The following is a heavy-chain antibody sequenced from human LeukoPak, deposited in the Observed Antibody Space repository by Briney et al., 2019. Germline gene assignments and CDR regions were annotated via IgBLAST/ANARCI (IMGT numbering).Heavy chain of an antibody. CDR2: IYYSGST. D-gene: IGHD4-17*01. V-gene: IGHV4-31*03. J-gene: IGHJ5*02. Sequence: SSETLSLTCTVSGGSISSGGYYWSWIRQHPGKGLEWIGYIYYSGSTYYNPSLKSRVTISVDTSKNQFSPKLSSVTAADTAVYYCARGHGDYINHWGQGTLVTVSS. CDR3: ARGHGDYINH. CDR1: GGSISSGGYY.